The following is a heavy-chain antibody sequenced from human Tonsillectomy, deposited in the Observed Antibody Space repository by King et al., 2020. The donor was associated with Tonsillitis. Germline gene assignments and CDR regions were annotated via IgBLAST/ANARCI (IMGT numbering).Heavy chain of an antibody. CDR3: AIDQDDFWIAAFDI. D-gene: IGHD3-3*01. V-gene: IGHV4-30-2*01. CDR2: FHHTGTT. CDR1: GGSISTGGYS. Sequence: QLQLQESGSRLVKPSKTLSLTCSVSGGSISTGGYSWTWIRQPPGKGLEWIGCFHHTGTTYYNPSLKSRITISIDRSKNQFSLSLRSVTAADTALYYCAIDQDDFWIAAFDIWGQGAMVTVSS. J-gene: IGHJ3*02.